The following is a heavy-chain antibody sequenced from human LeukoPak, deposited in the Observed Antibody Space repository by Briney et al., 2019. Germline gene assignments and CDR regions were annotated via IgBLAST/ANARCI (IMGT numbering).Heavy chain of an antibody. Sequence: TSETLSLTCAVYGGSFSGYYWSWIRQPPGKGLEWIGEINHSGSTNYNPSLKSRVTISVDTSKNQFSLKLSSVTAADTAVYYCAAGVQLVKRGTPDYWGQGTLVTASS. V-gene: IGHV4-34*01. CDR1: GGSFSGYY. CDR2: INHSGST. J-gene: IGHJ4*02. CDR3: AAGVQLVKRGTPDY. D-gene: IGHD3-22*01.